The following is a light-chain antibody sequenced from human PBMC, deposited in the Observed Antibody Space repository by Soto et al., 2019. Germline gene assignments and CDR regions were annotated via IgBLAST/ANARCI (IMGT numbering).Light chain of an antibody. Sequence: DIQMTQSPSTLSASVGDRVTITCRASPSISNWLAWYQQKPGKAPKLLIYDASSLKSGVPTRFSGSGSGTECTLTISSLQPDDFATYYCQQYNSYSGTFGQGTKVEIK. J-gene: IGKJ1*01. CDR3: QQYNSYSGT. CDR1: PSISNW. CDR2: DAS. V-gene: IGKV1-5*01.